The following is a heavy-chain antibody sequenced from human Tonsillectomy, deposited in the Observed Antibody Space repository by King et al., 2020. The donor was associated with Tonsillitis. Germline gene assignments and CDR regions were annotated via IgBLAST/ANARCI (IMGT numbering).Heavy chain of an antibody. CDR1: GFTFRNAW. V-gene: IGHV3-15*01. CDR3: TTVVVPAAMFEADYYYYYGMDV. J-gene: IGHJ6*02. Sequence: VQLVESGGGLVKPGGSLRLSCAASGFTFRNAWMSWVRQAPGKGLEWVGRIKSKTDGGTTDYAAPVKGRITISRDDSKNTLYLQLNSLKTEDTAVYYCTTVVVPAAMFEADYYYYYGMDVWGQGTTVTVSS. D-gene: IGHD2-2*01. CDR2: IKSKTDGGTT.